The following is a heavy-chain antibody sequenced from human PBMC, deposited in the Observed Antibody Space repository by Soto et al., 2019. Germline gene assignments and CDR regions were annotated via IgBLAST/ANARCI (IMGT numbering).Heavy chain of an antibody. V-gene: IGHV1-69*13. CDR2: IFPIFGTA. CDR3: ARDLGDSSSWYPVDY. D-gene: IGHD6-13*01. CDR1: GGTFSSYA. Sequence: ASVKVSCKASGGTFSSYAISWVRQAPGQGLEWMGGIFPIFGTANYAQKFQGRVTITADESTSTAYMELSSLRSEDTAVYYCARDLGDSSSWYPVDYWGQGTMVTVSS. J-gene: IGHJ4*02.